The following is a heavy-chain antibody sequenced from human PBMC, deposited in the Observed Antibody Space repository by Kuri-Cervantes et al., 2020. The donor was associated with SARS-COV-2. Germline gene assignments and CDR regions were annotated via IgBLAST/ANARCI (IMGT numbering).Heavy chain of an antibody. CDR2: FHPEDGET. J-gene: IGHJ4*02. V-gene: IGHV1-24*01. CDR3: VRNPASSGWFIDS. Sequence: SVKVSCKVSGHTFTELSVHWVRQAPGKGLEWMGGFHPEDGETICAQKFQGRLTMTQDTSTDTAYMELSSLRSEDTAVYYCVRNPASSGWFIDSWGQGTLVTVSS. CDR1: GHTFTELS. D-gene: IGHD6-19*01.